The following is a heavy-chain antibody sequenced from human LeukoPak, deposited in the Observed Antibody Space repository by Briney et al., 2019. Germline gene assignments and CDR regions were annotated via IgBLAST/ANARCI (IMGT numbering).Heavy chain of an antibody. CDR3: ARGLLYQGFDP. V-gene: IGHV1-69*13. Sequence: SVKVSCKASGGTFSSYAISWVRQALGQGLEWMGGIIPIFGTANYAQKFQGRVSITADESTSTAYMELSSLRSEDTAVYYCARGLLYQGFDPWGQGTLVTVSS. D-gene: IGHD2-15*01. J-gene: IGHJ5*02. CDR1: GGTFSSYA. CDR2: IIPIFGTA.